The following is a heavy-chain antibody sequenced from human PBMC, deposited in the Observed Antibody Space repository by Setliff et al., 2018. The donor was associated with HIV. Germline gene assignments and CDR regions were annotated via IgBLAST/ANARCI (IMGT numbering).Heavy chain of an antibody. CDR3: ARALRIIGVIRY. J-gene: IGHJ4*02. V-gene: IGHV1-18*01. CDR2: ISANNGNT. Sequence: ASVKVSCKASGYTFTNFAISCVRQAPGQGLEWMGWISANNGNTNYAQKFQDRVTMTTDTSTGTAHLELRSLRSDDTAVYYCARALRIIGVIRYWGQGTLVTVSS. CDR1: GYTFTNFA. D-gene: IGHD3-3*01.